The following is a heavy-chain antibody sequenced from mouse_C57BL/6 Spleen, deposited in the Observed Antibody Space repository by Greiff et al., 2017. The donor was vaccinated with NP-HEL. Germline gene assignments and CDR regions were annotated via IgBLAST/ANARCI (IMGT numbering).Heavy chain of an antibody. V-gene: IGHV1-62-2*01. D-gene: IGHD2-12*01. Sequence: QVQLQQSGAELVKPGASVKLSCKASGYTFTEYTIHWVKQRSGQGLEWIGWFYPGSGSIKYNEKFKNKATLTADKSSSTVYMELSRLTSEDSAVYFCARHEETYSYDGSWLAYWGQGTLVTVSA. CDR1: GYTFTEYT. CDR3: ARHEETYSYDGSWLAY. CDR2: FYPGSGSI. J-gene: IGHJ3*01.